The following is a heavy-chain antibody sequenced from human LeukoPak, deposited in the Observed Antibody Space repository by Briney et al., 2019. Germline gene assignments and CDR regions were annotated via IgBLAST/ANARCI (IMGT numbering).Heavy chain of an antibody. J-gene: IGHJ1*01. CDR3: ARFIHRSGWYEYFQH. CDR1: GFTFSNYW. Sequence: PGGSLRLSCAASGFTFSNYWMSWIRQAPGKGLEWVANIKEDGSEKYHVDSVTGRFTISRDNANNSLHLQMNTLRAGDTAVYYRARFIHRSGWYEYFQHWGQGTLVTVSS. CDR2: IKEDGSEK. V-gene: IGHV3-7*01. D-gene: IGHD6-19*01.